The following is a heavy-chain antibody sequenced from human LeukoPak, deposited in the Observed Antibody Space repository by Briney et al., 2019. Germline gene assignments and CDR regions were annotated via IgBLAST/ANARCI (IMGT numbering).Heavy chain of an antibody. D-gene: IGHD3-16*02. J-gene: IGHJ4*02. Sequence: GGSLRLSCAASGFSLSRYWMSWVRQAPGKGLEWVANMKQDGSEKKYVDSVKGRFTISRDNSKNTLYLQMNSLRAEDTAVYYCARDPREYYDYVWGSYRYTDYWGQGTLVTVSS. CDR3: ARDPREYYDYVWGSYRYTDY. CDR2: MKQDGSEK. CDR1: GFSLSRYW. V-gene: IGHV3-7*01.